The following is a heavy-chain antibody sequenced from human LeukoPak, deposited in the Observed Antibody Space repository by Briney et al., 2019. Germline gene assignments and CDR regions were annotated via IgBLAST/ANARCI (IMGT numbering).Heavy chain of an antibody. J-gene: IGHJ3*01. CDR2: IYHSGST. V-gene: IGHV4-38-2*02. CDR1: GYSISSGYY. Sequence: PSETLSLTCTVSGYSISSGYYWGWIRQPPGKGLEWIGSIYHSGSTSYNPSLKSRVTISVDTSKNQFSLNLSSVTAADTAVYYCARGLSGSPHDAFDVWGQGTMVTVSS. CDR3: ARGLSGSPHDAFDV. D-gene: IGHD1-26*01.